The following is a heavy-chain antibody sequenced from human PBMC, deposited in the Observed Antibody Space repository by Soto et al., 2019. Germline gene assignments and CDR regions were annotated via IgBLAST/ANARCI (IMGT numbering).Heavy chain of an antibody. V-gene: IGHV3-30*18. J-gene: IGHJ6*02. CDR1: GFTFSSYG. CDR3: AKDLEGIAAPGALAYYYYGMDV. Sequence: QVQLVESGGGVVQPGRSLRLSCAASGFTFSSYGMHWVRQAPGKGLEWVAVISYDGSNKYYADSVKGRFTISRDNSKNTLYLQKNSLRAEDTAVYYCAKDLEGIAAPGALAYYYYGMDVWGQGTTVTLSS. D-gene: IGHD6-13*01. CDR2: ISYDGSNK.